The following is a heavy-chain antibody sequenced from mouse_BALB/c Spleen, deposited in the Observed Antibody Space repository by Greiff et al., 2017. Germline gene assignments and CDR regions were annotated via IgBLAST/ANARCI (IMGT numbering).Heavy chain of an antibody. CDR2: IYPGDGDT. CDR3: VRGSYAMDY. D-gene: IGHD3-1*01. Sequence: VKLQESGAELARPGASVKLSCKASGYTFTSYWMQWVKQRPGQGLEWIGAIYPGDGDTRYTQKFKGKATLTADKSSSTAYMQLSSLASEDSAVYYCVRGSYAMDYWGQGTSVTVSS. V-gene: IGHV1-87*01. J-gene: IGHJ4*01. CDR1: GYTFTSYW.